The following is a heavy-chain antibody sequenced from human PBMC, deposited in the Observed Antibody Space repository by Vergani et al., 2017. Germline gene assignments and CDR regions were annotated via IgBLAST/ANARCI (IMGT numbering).Heavy chain of an antibody. CDR3: AKVAAMVTWVGRWFDP. V-gene: IGHV3-23*01. D-gene: IGHD5-18*01. J-gene: IGHJ5*02. CDR1: GFTFSSYA. CDR2: ISGSGGST. Sequence: EVQLLESGGGLVQPGGSLRLSCAASGFTFSSYAMSWVRQAPGKGLEWVSAISGSGGSTYYADSVKGRFTISRDNSKNTLYLQMNSLRAEDTAVYYCAKVAAMVTWVGRWFDPWGQGTLVTVSS.